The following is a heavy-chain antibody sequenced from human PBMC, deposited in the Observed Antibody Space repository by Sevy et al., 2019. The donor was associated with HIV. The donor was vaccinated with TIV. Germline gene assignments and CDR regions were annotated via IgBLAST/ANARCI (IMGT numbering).Heavy chain of an antibody. Sequence: GGSLKLSCAASGFTFSSYSMNWVRQAPGKGLEWVSYISSSSSTIYYADSVKGRFTISRDNAKNSLYLQMNSLRDEDTAVYYCARDRRSYSSGGHATVDYWGQGTLVTVSS. CDR1: GFTFSSYS. V-gene: IGHV3-48*02. CDR2: ISSSSSTI. D-gene: IGHD6-19*01. CDR3: ARDRRSYSSGGHATVDY. J-gene: IGHJ4*02.